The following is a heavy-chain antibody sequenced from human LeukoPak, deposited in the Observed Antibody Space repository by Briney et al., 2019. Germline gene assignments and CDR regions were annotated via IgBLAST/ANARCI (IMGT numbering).Heavy chain of an antibody. CDR2: ISGSGGST. D-gene: IGHD3-3*01. CDR1: GFTFSIYA. CDR3: AKRAGSVRFLEWSGFDY. Sequence: GGSLRLSCAASGFTFSIYAMSWVRQAPGKGMEWVSAISGSGGSTYYADSVKGRFTISRDNSKNTLYLQMNSLRAEDTAVYYCAKRAGSVRFLEWSGFDYWGQGTLVTVSS. J-gene: IGHJ4*02. V-gene: IGHV3-23*01.